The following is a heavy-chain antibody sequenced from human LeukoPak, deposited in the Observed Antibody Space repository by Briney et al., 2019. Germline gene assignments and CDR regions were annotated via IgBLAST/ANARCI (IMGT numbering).Heavy chain of an antibody. V-gene: IGHV3-23*01. J-gene: IGHJ3*02. CDR1: GLTFSSYA. CDR3: AKDWVLKLLPDAFDI. D-gene: IGHD2-15*01. CDR2: ISGRGGTT. Sequence: GGSLRLSCAASGLTFSSYAMSWVRQAPGKGLEWVSAISGRGGTTYYADSVKGRFTISRDNSKTPLYLQMNSLRAEDTAVYYCAKDWVLKLLPDAFDIWGQGTMVTVSS.